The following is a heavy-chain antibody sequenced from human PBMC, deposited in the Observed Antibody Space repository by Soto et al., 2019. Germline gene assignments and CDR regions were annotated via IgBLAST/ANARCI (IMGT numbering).Heavy chain of an antibody. CDR1: GYTFTSYA. V-gene: IGHV1-3*01. Sequence: ASVKVSCKASGYTFTSYAMHWVRQAPGQRLEWMGWINAGNGNTKYSQKFQGRVTITRDTSASTAYMELSSLRSEDTAVYYCARVKSPWGTVTQRGPFDYWGQGTLVTVSS. CDR2: INAGNGNT. D-gene: IGHD4-17*01. CDR3: ARVKSPWGTVTQRGPFDY. J-gene: IGHJ4*02.